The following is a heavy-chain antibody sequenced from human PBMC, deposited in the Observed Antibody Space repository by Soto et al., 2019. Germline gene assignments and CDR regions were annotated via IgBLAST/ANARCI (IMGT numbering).Heavy chain of an antibody. CDR2: IIPIFGTA. CDR1: GGTFSSYA. J-gene: IGHJ1*01. CDR3: ARDYCYGLEYFQH. V-gene: IGHV1-69*01. D-gene: IGHD5-18*01. Sequence: QVQLVQSGAEVKKPGSSVKVSCKASGGTFSSYAISWVRQDPGQGLEWMGEIIPIFGTANYAQKFKGRVTRTAEESTSTAYRELSSLRSEDTAVYYCARDYCYGLEYFQHWGQGTLVTVSS.